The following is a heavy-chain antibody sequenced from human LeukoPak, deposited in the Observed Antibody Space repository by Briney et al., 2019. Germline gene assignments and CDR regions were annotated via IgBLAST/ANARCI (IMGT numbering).Heavy chain of an antibody. J-gene: IGHJ3*02. V-gene: IGHV3-7*01. CDR3: AREAFDI. Sequence: GGSLRLSCTASGFTFSSDWMSWVRQAPGKGLEWVANIKQDGSEKYYVDSVKGRFTISRDNAKNSLYLQMNSLRAEDTAVYYCAREAFDIWGQGTMVTVSS. CDR1: GFTFSSDW. CDR2: IKQDGSEK.